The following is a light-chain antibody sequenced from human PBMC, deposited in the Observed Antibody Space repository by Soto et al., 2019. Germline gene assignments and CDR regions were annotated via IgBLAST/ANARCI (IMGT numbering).Light chain of an antibody. J-gene: IGLJ1*01. CDR2: EVT. V-gene: IGLV2-14*01. CDR1: SSDVGGYIY. CDR3: SSYTNINTRACV. Sequence: QSALTQPASVSGSPGQSITISCTGTSSDVGGYIYVSWYQQHPGKAPKLMIYEVTDRPSGVSNRFSGSKSGNTASLTISGLQAEDEAEYYCSSYTNINTRACVFGTGTKVTVL.